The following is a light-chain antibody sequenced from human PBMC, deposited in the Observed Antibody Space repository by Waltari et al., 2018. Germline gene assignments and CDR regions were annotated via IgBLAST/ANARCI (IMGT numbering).Light chain of an antibody. CDR3: QSSDNKSKVI. J-gene: IGLJ2*01. V-gene: IGLV3-25*03. Sequence: SYELTQPPSVSVSPGQTARIPCSGDGLTKKYAYWYQQKPGQAPLLVIYKDTERPSGVPERFAGSSSGTTVTLTISGVQAEDEADYYCQSSDNKSKVIFGGGTKMTVL. CDR2: KDT. CDR1: GLTKKY.